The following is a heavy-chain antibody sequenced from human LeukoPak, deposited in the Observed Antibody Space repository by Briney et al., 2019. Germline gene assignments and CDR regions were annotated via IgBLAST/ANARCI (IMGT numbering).Heavy chain of an antibody. Sequence: PGGSLRLSCAASGFTFSTYWTSWVRQAPGKGLEWVATVKQDGNEKNYVDSVKGRFTISRDNGKNSLYLEMKNLRAEDTAVYYCSDPGVGFWGQGTLVTVSS. CDR3: SDPGVGF. CDR2: VKQDGNEK. J-gene: IGHJ4*02. CDR1: GFTFSTYW. D-gene: IGHD3-3*01. V-gene: IGHV3-7*03.